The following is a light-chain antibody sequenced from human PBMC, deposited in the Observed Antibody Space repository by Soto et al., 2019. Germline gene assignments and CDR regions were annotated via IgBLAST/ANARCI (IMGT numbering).Light chain of an antibody. Sequence: EIVLTQSPGTLSLSPGERATLSCRASQSVSSSYLAWYQQKPGQAPRHLIYGASSRATGIPDRFSGSGSGTDFTLTITRLEPEDFAVYYCQHYRTSFGGGTMVEIK. J-gene: IGKJ4*01. CDR1: QSVSSSY. CDR3: QHYRTS. V-gene: IGKV3-20*01. CDR2: GAS.